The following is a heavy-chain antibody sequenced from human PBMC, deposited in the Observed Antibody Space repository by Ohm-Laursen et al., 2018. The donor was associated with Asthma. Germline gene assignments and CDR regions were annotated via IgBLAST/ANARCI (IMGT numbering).Heavy chain of an antibody. D-gene: IGHD3-10*01. CDR3: RGLYHYASGRLEGDY. V-gene: IGHV3-48*01. Sequence: SLRLSCSAFGFTFRTYSMNWVRQAPGKGLEWVSYISSSSTTIYYADSVKGRLTISRDNAKNSLYLHMNSLGAEDTAVYYCRGLYHYASGRLEGDYWGQGTLVTVSS. CDR1: GFTFRTYS. J-gene: IGHJ4*02. CDR2: ISSSSTTI.